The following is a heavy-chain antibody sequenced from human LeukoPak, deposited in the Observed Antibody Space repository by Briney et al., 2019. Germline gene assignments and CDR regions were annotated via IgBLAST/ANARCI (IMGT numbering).Heavy chain of an antibody. CDR1: GFTFSSYG. CDR3: ARLNHDYGDYGWFDP. D-gene: IGHD4-17*01. V-gene: IGHV3-30*02. Sequence: GGSLRLSCAASGFTFSSYGMHWVRQAPGKGLEWVAFIRHDGSNKYYADPVKGRFTISRDNSKNTLYLQMNSLRAEDTAVYYCARLNHDYGDYGWFDPWGQGTLVTVSS. CDR2: IRHDGSNK. J-gene: IGHJ5*02.